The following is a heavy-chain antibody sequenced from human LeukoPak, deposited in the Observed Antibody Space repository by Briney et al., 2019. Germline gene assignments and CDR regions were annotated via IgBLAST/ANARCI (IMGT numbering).Heavy chain of an antibody. CDR2: ISGSGGST. Sequence: PGGSLRLSCAASGFTFSSYAMSWVRQAPGKGLEWVSAISGSGGSTYYADSVKGRFTISRGNSKNTLYLQMNSLRAEDTAVYYCAGNRDYYYYYYMDVWGKGTTVTVSS. D-gene: IGHD4-23*01. J-gene: IGHJ6*03. CDR1: GFTFSSYA. CDR3: AGNRDYYYYYYMDV. V-gene: IGHV3-23*01.